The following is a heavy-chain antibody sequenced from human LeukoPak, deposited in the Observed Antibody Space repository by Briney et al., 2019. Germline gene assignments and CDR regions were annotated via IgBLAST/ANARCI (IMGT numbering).Heavy chain of an antibody. CDR1: GFTFSDYY. CDR2: ISTSGSTI. CDR3: ARHTYADSSDYGNWFDP. V-gene: IGHV3-11*04. J-gene: IGHJ5*02. D-gene: IGHD3-22*01. Sequence: PGGSLRLSCAASGFTFSDYYLSWIRQAPGKGLEWVSSISTSGSTIYYADSVKGRFTISRDNAKKSLYLQMNSLRAEDTAVYYCARHTYADSSDYGNWFDPWGRGTLVTVSS.